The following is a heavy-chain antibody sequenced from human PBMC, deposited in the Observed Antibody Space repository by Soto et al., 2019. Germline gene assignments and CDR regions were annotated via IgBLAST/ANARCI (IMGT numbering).Heavy chain of an antibody. CDR3: AXXXXXXFFCSTICPNFHYYYYIDV. V-gene: IGHV1-8*01. J-gene: IGHJ6*03. Sequence: VXVSCKASGYTFTSYDINWVRQATGQGLERMGWMNPNSGNTGYAQKFQGRVTMTRNTSISTAYMELSSLRSEDTAVYYCAXXXXXXFFCSTICPNFHYYYYIDVWGKGTTVTVSS. CDR1: GYTFTSYD. CDR2: MNPNSGNT. D-gene: IGHD2-2*01.